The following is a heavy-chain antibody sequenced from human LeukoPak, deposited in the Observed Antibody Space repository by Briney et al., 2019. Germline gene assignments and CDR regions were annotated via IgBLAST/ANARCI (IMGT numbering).Heavy chain of an antibody. V-gene: IGHV1-69*05. Sequence: SVKVSCKASGYTFTSYSISWVRQAPGQGLEWMGGIIPIFGTANYAQKFQGRVTITTDESTSTAYMELSSLRSEDTAVYYCATTCYYDSSGPNPGYFDYWGQGALVTVSS. D-gene: IGHD3-22*01. CDR3: ATTCYYDSSGPNPGYFDY. J-gene: IGHJ4*02. CDR1: GYTFTSYS. CDR2: IIPIFGTA.